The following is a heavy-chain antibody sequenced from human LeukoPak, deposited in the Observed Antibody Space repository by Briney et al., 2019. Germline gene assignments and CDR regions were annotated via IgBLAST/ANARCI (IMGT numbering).Heavy chain of an antibody. D-gene: IGHD6-13*01. CDR1: GFTFSSYG. V-gene: IGHV3-30*02. CDR3: AKDHSSSWLDAFDI. CDR2: IRYDGSNK. Sequence: PGGSLRLSCAASGFTFSSYGMHWVRQAPGKGLEWVAFIRYDGSNKYYADSVKGRFTISRDNSKNTLYLQMNSLRAEDTAVYYCAKDHSSSWLDAFDIWGQGTMVTVSS. J-gene: IGHJ3*02.